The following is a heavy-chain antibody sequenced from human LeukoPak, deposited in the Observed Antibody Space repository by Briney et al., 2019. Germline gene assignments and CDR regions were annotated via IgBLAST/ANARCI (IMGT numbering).Heavy chain of an antibody. Sequence: SETLSLTCTVSGDSISSGRYYWSWVRQPAGKELEWIGRIYTSGKTDYNPYTPSLKSRVTVSLDTSKNQLSLFLTSVTAADTAMYYCARSFSGSYYFEYWGQGTLVTVSS. CDR1: GDSISSGRYY. V-gene: IGHV4-61*02. CDR2: IYTSGKT. J-gene: IGHJ4*02. CDR3: ARSFSGSYYFEY. D-gene: IGHD1-26*01.